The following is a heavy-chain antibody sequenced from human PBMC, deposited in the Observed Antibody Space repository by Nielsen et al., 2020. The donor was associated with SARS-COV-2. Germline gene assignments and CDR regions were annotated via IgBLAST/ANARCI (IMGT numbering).Heavy chain of an antibody. Sequence: GESLKISCKASESSITNSWSAWRREMPGKGLWWMGIIHPTDSDTRYSPSFRGQVTISVDKSSTTAYLQWGSLRASDTAMYYCSRHPEEGYDLDWYFELLGRRTLVTVSS. V-gene: IGHV5-51*01. D-gene: IGHD5-12*01. CDR3: SRHPEEGYDLDWYFEL. J-gene: IGHJ2*01. CDR2: IHPTDSDT. CDR1: ESSITNSW.